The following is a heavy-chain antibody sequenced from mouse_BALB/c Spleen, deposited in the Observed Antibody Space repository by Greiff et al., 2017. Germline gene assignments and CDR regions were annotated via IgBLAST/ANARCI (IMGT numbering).Heavy chain of an antibody. CDR3: ARDPYDGYSYYFDY. V-gene: IGHV3-2*02. D-gene: IGHD2-3*01. J-gene: IGHJ2*01. Sequence: EVQLQESGPGLVKPSQSLSLTCTVTGYSITSDYAWNWIRQFPGNKLEWMGYISYSGSTSYNPSLKSRISITRDTSKNQFFLQLNSVTTEDTATYYCARDPYDGYSYYFDYWGQGTTLTVSS. CDR2: ISYSGST. CDR1: GYSITSDYA.